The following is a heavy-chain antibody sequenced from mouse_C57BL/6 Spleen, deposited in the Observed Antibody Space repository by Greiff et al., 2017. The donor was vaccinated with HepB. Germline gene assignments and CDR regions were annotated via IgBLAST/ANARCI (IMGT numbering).Heavy chain of an antibody. J-gene: IGHJ1*03. V-gene: IGHV2-5*01. CDR1: GFSLTSYG. CDR2: IWRGGST. CDR3: AKTDYYGSSRYFDV. D-gene: IGHD1-1*01. Sequence: VQLQQSGPGLVQPSQSLSITCTVSGFSLTSYGVHWVRQSPGKGLEWLGVIWRGGSTDYNAAFMSRLSITKDNSKSQVFFKMNSLQADDTAIYYGAKTDYYGSSRYFDVWGTGTTVTVSS.